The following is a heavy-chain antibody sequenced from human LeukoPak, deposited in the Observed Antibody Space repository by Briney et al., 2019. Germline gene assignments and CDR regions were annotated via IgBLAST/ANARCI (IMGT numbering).Heavy chain of an antibody. CDR1: GFTFSSYA. CDR2: ISGSGGST. J-gene: IGHJ3*02. Sequence: GGSLRLSCAASGFTFSSYAMSWVRQAPGKGLEWVSAISGSGGSTYYADSVKGRFTISRDNSKNTLYLQMNSLRAEDTAVYYCARGASLGYCSGGSCYGAFDIWGQGTMVTVSS. CDR3: ARGASLGYCSGGSCYGAFDI. V-gene: IGHV3-23*01. D-gene: IGHD2-15*01.